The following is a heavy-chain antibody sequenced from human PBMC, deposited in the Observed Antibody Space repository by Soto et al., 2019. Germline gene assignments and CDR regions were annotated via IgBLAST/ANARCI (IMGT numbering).Heavy chain of an antibody. CDR3: ARDLIAAGAFDY. J-gene: IGHJ4*02. V-gene: IGHV4-61*01. CDR1: GGSISSSSYY. D-gene: IGHD6-13*01. Sequence: SETLSLTCIVSGGSISSSSYYWGWIRQPPGKGLEWIGYIYYSGSTNYNPSLKSRVTISVDTSKNQFSLKLSSVTAADTAVYYCARDLIAAGAFDYWGQGTLVTVSS. CDR2: IYYSGST.